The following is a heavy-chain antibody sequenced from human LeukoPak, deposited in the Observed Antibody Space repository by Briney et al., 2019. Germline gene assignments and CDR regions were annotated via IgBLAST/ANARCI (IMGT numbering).Heavy chain of an antibody. V-gene: IGHV3-33*01. Sequence: QPGRSLRLSCAASGFTCSTYGMHWVRQAPGKGLEWVAVIWYDGSNKYYADSVKGRFTISRDNSKNRLSLQMNSLRAEDTAVYYCARAPDYYGSGRSGFDYWGQGTLVTVSS. D-gene: IGHD3-10*01. J-gene: IGHJ4*02. CDR1: GFTCSTYG. CDR2: IWYDGSNK. CDR3: ARAPDYYGSGRSGFDY.